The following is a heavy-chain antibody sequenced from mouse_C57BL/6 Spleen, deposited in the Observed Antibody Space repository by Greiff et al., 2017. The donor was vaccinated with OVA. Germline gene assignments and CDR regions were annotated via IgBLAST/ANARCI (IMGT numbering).Heavy chain of an antibody. CDR2: ISDGGSYT. V-gene: IGHV5-4*01. Sequence: EVQGVESGGGLVKPGGSLKLSCAASGFTFSSYAMSWVRQTPEKRLEWVATISDGGSYTYYPDNVKGRFTISRDNAKNNLYLQMSHLKSEDTAMYYCARESAFITTVDFDVWGTGTTVTVSS. CDR1: GFTFSSYA. J-gene: IGHJ1*03. CDR3: ARESAFITTVDFDV. D-gene: IGHD1-1*01.